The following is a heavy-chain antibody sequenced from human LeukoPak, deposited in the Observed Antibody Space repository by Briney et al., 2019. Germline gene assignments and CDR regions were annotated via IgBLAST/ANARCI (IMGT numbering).Heavy chain of an antibody. CDR1: GFTFSSYG. CDR2: ICYEGSKK. V-gene: IGHV3-33*01. J-gene: IGHJ4*02. Sequence: PGRALRHSCAGTGFTFSSYGMHGVRQARAKGVAGVAVICYEGSKKYYPQSLKQRLTISRANYKNTVYLQMNSLRADETAVYYWARVVDTAMVYLDYWGQGPLVTVSS. CDR3: ARVVDTAMVYLDY. D-gene: IGHD5-18*01.